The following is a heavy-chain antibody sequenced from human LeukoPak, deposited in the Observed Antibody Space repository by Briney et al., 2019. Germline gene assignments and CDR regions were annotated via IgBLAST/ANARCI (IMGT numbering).Heavy chain of an antibody. CDR3: ARDSQANDAFDI. CDR2: ISAYNGNT. J-gene: IGHJ3*02. D-gene: IGHD4/OR15-4a*01. V-gene: IGHV1-18*01. CDR1: GYTFTSYG. Sequence: ASVKVSCKASGYTFTSYGISWVRQAPGQGLEWMGWISAYNGNTNYAQKLQGRVTMTRDMSTSTVYMELSSLRSEDTAVYYCARDSQANDAFDIWGQGTMVTVSS.